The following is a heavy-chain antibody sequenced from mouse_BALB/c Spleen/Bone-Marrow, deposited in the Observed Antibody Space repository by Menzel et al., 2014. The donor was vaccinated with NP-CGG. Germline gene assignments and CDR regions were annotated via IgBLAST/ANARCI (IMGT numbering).Heavy chain of an antibody. CDR1: GFSLTSYG. V-gene: IGHV2-9*02. D-gene: IGHD1-1*01. Sequence: QVHVKQSGPGLVSPSQSLSISCTVSGFSLTSYGVHWVRQPPGQGLEWLGAIWAGGSTNYNSALMSRLTISKDNSKSXVFLKMNSLQTDDTAMYYGAREGGGYYGSSGAAMDYWGQGTKVTVSS. CDR2: IWAGGST. J-gene: IGHJ4*01. CDR3: AREGGGYYGSSGAAMDY.